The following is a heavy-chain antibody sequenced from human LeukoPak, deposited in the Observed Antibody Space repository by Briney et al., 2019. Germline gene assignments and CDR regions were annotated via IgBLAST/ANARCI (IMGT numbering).Heavy chain of an antibody. J-gene: IGHJ4*02. CDR2: IYYSGST. Sequence: PSETLSLTCTVSGGSISSYYWSWIRQPPGKGLEWFGYIYYSGSTDYHPSLRSRVTMSVDTSKSQFSLKLNSVTATDTAVYYCARARDGDRFAFDYWGQGSLVTVSS. CDR1: GGSISSYY. CDR3: ARARDGDRFAFDY. V-gene: IGHV4-59*08. D-gene: IGHD5-24*01.